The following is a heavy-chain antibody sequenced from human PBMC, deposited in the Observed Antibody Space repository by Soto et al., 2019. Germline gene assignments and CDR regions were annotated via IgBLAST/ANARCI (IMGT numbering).Heavy chain of an antibody. D-gene: IGHD3-10*01. CDR2: IKTDGSST. CDR3: ASPGSGSIPLGFDI. J-gene: IGHJ3*02. CDR1: GFTFSSDW. Sequence: EVQLVESGGGLVQPGGSLRLSCAASGFTFSSDWMHWVRQAPGEGLMWVSRIKTDGSSTTYADSVKGRFTISSDKAKNRLYLQMNSLRAEDTAVYYCASPGSGSIPLGFDIWGQGTMVTVSS. V-gene: IGHV3-74*01.